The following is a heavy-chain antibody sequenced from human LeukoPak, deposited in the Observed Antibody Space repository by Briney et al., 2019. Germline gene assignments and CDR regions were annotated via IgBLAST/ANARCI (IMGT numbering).Heavy chain of an antibody. V-gene: IGHV3-21*01. D-gene: IGHD2/OR15-2a*01. CDR3: ARDPSRHCKTPGCNHFDY. J-gene: IGHJ4*02. CDR1: GFTFSRYS. CDR2: ISTTSSYI. Sequence: GGSLRLSCAASGFTFSRYSMNWVRQAPGKGLEWVSFISTTSSYIYYADSVKGRFTISRDNAKNSLFLQMNSLRDEDTAVYYCARDPSRHCKTPGCNHFDYWGQGTLVTVSS.